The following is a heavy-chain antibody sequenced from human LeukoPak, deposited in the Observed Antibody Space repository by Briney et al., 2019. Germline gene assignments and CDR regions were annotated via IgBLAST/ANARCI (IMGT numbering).Heavy chain of an antibody. CDR1: GFTFGSYW. Sequence: GGSLRLPCAASGFTFGSYWMQWVRQAPGKGLMWVSRLNTDGSIATYADSVKGQFTISRDNAKNTLYLQMNSLRADDTAVYYCARELETAQTIDYWGQGTLVTVSS. V-gene: IGHV3-74*01. CDR2: LNTDGSIA. D-gene: IGHD1-14*01. J-gene: IGHJ4*02. CDR3: ARELETAQTIDY.